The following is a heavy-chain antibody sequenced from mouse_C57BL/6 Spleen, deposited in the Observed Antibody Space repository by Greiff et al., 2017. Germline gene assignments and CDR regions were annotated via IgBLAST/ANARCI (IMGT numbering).Heavy chain of an antibody. J-gene: IGHJ4*01. CDR3: VRHEAYYYAMDY. CDR1: GFSFNTYA. V-gene: IGHV10-1*01. CDR2: IRSKSNNYAT. Sequence: DVQLVESGGGLVQPKGSLKLSCAASGFSFNTYAMNWVRQAPGKGLEWVARIRSKSNNYATYYADSVKDRFTISRDDSESMLYLQMNNLKTEDTAMYYCVRHEAYYYAMDYWGQGTSVTVSS.